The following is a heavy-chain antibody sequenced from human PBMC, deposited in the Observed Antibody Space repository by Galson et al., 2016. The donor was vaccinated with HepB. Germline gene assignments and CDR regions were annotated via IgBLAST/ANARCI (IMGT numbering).Heavy chain of an antibody. V-gene: IGHV1-18*04. J-gene: IGHJ6*02. CDR1: GYPFMSYA. CDR2: IAAYNGDT. D-gene: IGHD3-3*01. CDR3: AKGTTGFHSSFGVVTYGMDV. Sequence: SVKVSCKASGYPFMSYAITWVRQSRGKGLEWVGWIAAYNGDTEYAQKLRDRVTLTTDTSTNTAHMELRSLTSDDTAAYYCAKGTTGFHSSFGVVTYGMDVWGPGTLVTVSS.